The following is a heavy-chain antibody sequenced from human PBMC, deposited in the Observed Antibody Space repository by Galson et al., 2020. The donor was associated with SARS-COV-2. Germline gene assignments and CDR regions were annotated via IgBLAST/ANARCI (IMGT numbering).Heavy chain of an antibody. V-gene: IGHV4-31*01. CDR3: ARAVRGVIIKGFDWFDP. J-gene: IGHJ5*02. CDR2: IYYSWST. CDR1: GGSISSGGYY. D-gene: IGHD3-10*01. Sequence: SETLSLTCTVSGGSISSGGYYWSWIRQHPGKGLEWIGYIYYSWSTYYNPSLKSLVTISVDTSKNQFSLKLSSVTAADTAVYYCARAVRGVIIKGFDWFDPWGQGTLVTVSS.